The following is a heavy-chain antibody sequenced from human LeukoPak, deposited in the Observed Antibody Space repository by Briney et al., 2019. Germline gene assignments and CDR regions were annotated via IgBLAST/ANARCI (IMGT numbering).Heavy chain of an antibody. CDR2: INPSVGST. V-gene: IGHV1-46*01. CDR1: GYTFTSYY. CDR3: ARDGNTSGFWSGYYTDYYYGMDV. J-gene: IGHJ6*02. D-gene: IGHD3-3*01. Sequence: ASVKVSCKASGYTFTSYYMHWVRQAPGQGLEWMGIINPSVGSTSYAQKFQGRVTMTRDTSTSTVYMELSSLRSEDTAVYYCARDGNTSGFWSGYYTDYYYGMDVWGQGTTVTVSS.